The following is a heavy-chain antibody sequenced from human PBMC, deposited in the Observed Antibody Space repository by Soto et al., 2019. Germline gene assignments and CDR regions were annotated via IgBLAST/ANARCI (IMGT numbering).Heavy chain of an antibody. CDR2: ISSSSSYI. CDR1: GFTFSSNY. J-gene: IGHJ6*03. V-gene: IGHV3-21*01. CDR3: ARDQGVWLDYYYYYMDV. Sequence: GGSLRLSCAASGFTFSSNYMTWVRQAPGKGLEWVSSISSSSSYIYYADSVKGRFTISRDNAKNSLYLQMNSLRAEDTAVYYCARDQGVWLDYYYYYMDVWGKGTTVTVSS. D-gene: IGHD6-19*01.